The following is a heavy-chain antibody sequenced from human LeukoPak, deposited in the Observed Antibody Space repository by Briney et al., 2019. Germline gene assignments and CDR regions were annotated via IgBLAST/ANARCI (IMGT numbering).Heavy chain of an antibody. CDR1: GGSLSGYY. CDR2: IYHSGST. J-gene: IGHJ4*02. V-gene: IGHV4-34*01. CDR3: ARGDWLYYFDY. Sequence: SETLSLTCAVYGGSLSGYYWSWIRQPPGKGLEWIWSIYHSGSTYYNPSLRSRVTISVDTSKNQFSLKLSSVTAADTAVYYCARGDWLYYFDYWGQGTLGTVSS. D-gene: IGHD3-9*01.